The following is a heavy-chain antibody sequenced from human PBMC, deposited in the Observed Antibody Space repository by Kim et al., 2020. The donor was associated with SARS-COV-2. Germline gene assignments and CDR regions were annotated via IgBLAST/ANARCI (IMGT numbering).Heavy chain of an antibody. V-gene: IGHV3-30*04. CDR2: ISYDGSNK. D-gene: IGHD6-13*01. Sequence: LSLTCAASGFTLSTYAMHWVRQAPGKGLEWVAFISYDGSNKYYADSVKGRFTISRDISKNTLYLQMNSLRAEDTAVYYCATDHGTWYYFDYWGQGTLVTVSS. J-gene: IGHJ4*02. CDR3: ATDHGTWYYFDY. CDR1: GFTLSTYA.